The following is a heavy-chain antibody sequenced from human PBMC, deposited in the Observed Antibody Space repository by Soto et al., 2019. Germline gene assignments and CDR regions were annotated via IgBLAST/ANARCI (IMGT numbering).Heavy chain of an antibody. J-gene: IGHJ4*02. CDR2: IKSKTDGGTT. D-gene: IGHD4-4*01. Sequence: EVQLVESGGGLVKPGGSLRLSCAASGFTFNSAWMNWVRQAPGKGLEWVGRIKSKTDGGTTDYAAPVKGRFTISRDDSKDTLYLQKNSLKTEDTAVYYCTTDLPTLIPQVDYWGQGTLVTVSS. V-gene: IGHV3-15*07. CDR1: GFTFNSAW. CDR3: TTDLPTLIPQVDY.